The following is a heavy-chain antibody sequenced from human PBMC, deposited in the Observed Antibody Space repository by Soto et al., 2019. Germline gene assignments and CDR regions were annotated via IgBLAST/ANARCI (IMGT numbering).Heavy chain of an antibody. CDR2: IVVGSGNT. CDR3: AAEGLSSSGYLDY. CDR1: GFTFTDSA. V-gene: IGHV1-58*01. D-gene: IGHD3-22*01. Sequence: GASVKGSCKASGFTFTDSAVQWVRQARGQRLEWIGWIVVGSGNTNYAQKFQERVTITRDMSTSTAYMELSSLRSEDTAVYYCAAEGLSSSGYLDYWGQGTLVTVSS. J-gene: IGHJ4*02.